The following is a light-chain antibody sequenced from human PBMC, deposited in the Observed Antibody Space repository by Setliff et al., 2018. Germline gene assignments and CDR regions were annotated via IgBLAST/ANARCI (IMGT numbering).Light chain of an antibody. CDR2: DVT. J-gene: IGLJ1*01. CDR1: SSDVGGYNY. Sequence: QSVLAQPASVSGSPGQSITISCTGTSSDVGGYNYVSWYQQHPGKAPKLMVYDVTKWPSGVSNRFSGSKSGNTASLTISGLQAEDEADYYCCSYAGSSTYVFGSETKVTGL. CDR3: CSYAGSSTYV. V-gene: IGLV2-23*02.